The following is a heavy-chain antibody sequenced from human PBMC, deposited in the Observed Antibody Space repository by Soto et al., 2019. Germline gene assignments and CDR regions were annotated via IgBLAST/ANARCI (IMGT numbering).Heavy chain of an antibody. CDR1: GYSISSGNW. J-gene: IGHJ4*02. Sequence: SETLSLTCAVSGYSISSGNWWGWIRQPPGKGLEWIGYIYYSGTTYYNPSLKSRVTMSVDTSKNQFSLKLTSVTAVDTAVYYCARDPADRGDYFDYWGLGTLVTVS. CDR2: IYYSGTT. D-gene: IGHD3-10*01. CDR3: ARDPADRGDYFDY. V-gene: IGHV4-28*03.